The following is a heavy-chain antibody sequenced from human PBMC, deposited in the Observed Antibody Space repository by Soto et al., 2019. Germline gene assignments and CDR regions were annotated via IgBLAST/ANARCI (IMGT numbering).Heavy chain of an antibody. D-gene: IGHD3-9*01. CDR2: ISSNGGST. J-gene: IGHJ4*02. V-gene: IGHV3-64D*08. CDR1: GFTFSSYA. CDR3: VKGGRLRYFDWLSYFDY. Sequence: GVLRLSCSASGFTFSSYAMHWVRQAPGKGLEYVSAISSNGGSTYYADSVKGRFTISRDNSKNTLYLQMSSLRAEDTAVYYCVKGGRLRYFDWLSYFDYWGQGTLVTGSS.